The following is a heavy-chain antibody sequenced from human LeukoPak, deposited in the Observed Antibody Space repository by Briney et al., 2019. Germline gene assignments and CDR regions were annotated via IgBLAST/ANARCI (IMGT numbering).Heavy chain of an antibody. V-gene: IGHV4-61*02. CDR1: GGSISSSSYY. D-gene: IGHD4-17*01. J-gene: IGHJ5*02. CDR3: ARVTGDYSYFLIDP. CDR2: IYTSGST. Sequence: ASETLSLTCTVSGGSISSSSYYWGWIRQPPGKGLEWIGRIYTSGSTNYNPSLKSRVTISVDTSKNQLSLKLSSVTAADTAVYHCARVTGDYSYFLIDPWGQGTLVTVSS.